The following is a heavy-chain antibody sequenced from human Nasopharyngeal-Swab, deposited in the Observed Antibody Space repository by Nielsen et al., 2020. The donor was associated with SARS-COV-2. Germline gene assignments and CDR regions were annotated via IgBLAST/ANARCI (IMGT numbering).Heavy chain of an antibody. Sequence: GESLKISCAASGFTVSSNYMSRVRQAPGKGLEWVSVIYSGGSTYYADSVKGRFTISRDNSKNTLYLQMNSLRAEDTAVYYCARPTYYDYYGMDVWGQGTTVTVSS. V-gene: IGHV3-53*01. CDR1: GFTVSSNY. D-gene: IGHD3-3*01. J-gene: IGHJ6*02. CDR2: IYSGGST. CDR3: ARPTYYDYYGMDV.